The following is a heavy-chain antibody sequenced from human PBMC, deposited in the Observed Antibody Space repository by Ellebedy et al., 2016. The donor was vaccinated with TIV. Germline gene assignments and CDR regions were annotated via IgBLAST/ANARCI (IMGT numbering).Heavy chain of an antibody. V-gene: IGHV3-21*01. Sequence: GESLKISCTASGFTFSSYIMNWVRQAPGKGLEWISSITKSGDYMYYADPVKRRFTISRANARNSLDLQMNSLRADDTAVYYCARDTAMDYWGQGTLVTVSS. CDR1: GFTFSSYI. CDR2: ITKSGDYM. J-gene: IGHJ4*02. CDR3: ARDTAMDY. D-gene: IGHD5-18*01.